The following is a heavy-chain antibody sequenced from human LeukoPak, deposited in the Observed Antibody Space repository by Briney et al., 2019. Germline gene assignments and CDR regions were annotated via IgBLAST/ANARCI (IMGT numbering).Heavy chain of an antibody. CDR2: INSDGSST. Sequence: PGGSLRLSCAASGFTFSSYWMHWVRQAPGKGLVWVSRINSDGSSTSYADSVKGRFTISRDNAKNSLFLQMNSLRAEDTAVYYCARDECDGVCAFDIWGQGTMVTVSS. D-gene: IGHD2-8*01. CDR1: GFTFSSYW. V-gene: IGHV3-74*01. J-gene: IGHJ3*02. CDR3: ARDECDGVCAFDI.